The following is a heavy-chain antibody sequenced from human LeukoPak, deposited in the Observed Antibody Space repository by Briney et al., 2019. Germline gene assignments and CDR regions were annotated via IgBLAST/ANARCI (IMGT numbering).Heavy chain of an antibody. V-gene: IGHV3-53*01. CDR2: IYSGGST. Sequence: GGSLRLSCAASGFTVSSNYMSWVRQAPGKGLEWVSVIYSGGSTYYADSVKGRFTISRDNSKNTLYLQMNSLRAEDTAVYYCARGDCYDSSGYYRWGQGTLVTVSS. CDR1: GFTVSSNY. J-gene: IGHJ4*02. D-gene: IGHD3-22*01. CDR3: ARGDCYDSSGYYR.